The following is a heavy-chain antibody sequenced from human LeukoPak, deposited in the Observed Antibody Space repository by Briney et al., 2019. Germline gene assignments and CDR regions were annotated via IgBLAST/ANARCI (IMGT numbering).Heavy chain of an antibody. CDR2: IYYSGST. V-gene: IGHV4-59*01. J-gene: IGHJ4*02. CDR3: ARVRGTFDY. D-gene: IGHD1-1*01. CDR1: GGSISSYY. Sequence: SETLSLTCTVSGGSISSYYWSWIRQPPGRGLEWIGYIYYSGSTNYNPSLKSRVTISVDTSKNQFSLKLSSVTAADTAVYYCARVRGTFDYWGQGTLVTVSS.